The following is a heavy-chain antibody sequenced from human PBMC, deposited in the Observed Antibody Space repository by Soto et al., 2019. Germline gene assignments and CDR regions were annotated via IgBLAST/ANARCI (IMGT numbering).Heavy chain of an antibody. CDR3: ARSRFVATILSPFAY. D-gene: IGHD5-12*01. V-gene: IGHV4-61*01. CDR2: IYYSGST. Sequence: QVQLQESGPGLVKPSETLSLTCTVSGGSVSSGSYYWSWIRQPPGKGLEWIGDIYYSGSTNYNPSLKRRVTISVDTSKNQFSLKLSSVTAADTAVYYCARSRFVATILSPFAYWGQGTLVTVSS. J-gene: IGHJ4*02. CDR1: GGSVSSGSYY.